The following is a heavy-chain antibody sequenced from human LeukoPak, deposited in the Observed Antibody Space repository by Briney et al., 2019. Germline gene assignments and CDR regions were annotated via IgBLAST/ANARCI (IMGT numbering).Heavy chain of an antibody. CDR1: GYSISSGYY. D-gene: IGHD2-2*01. CDR3: ARDGIVVVPAAHYYYGMDV. CDR2: IYHSGST. J-gene: IGHJ6*04. Sequence: SETLSLTCAVSGYSISSGYYWGWIRQPPGKGLEWIGRIYHSGSTYYNPSLKSRVTISVDTSKNQFSLKLSSVTAADTAVYYCARDGIVVVPAAHYYYGMDVWGKGTTVTVSS. V-gene: IGHV4-38-2*02.